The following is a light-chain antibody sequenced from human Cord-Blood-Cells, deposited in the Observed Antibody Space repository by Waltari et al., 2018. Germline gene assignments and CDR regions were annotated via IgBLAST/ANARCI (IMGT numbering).Light chain of an antibody. V-gene: IGLV2-14*01. J-gene: IGLJ2*01. Sequence: QSALTQPASVSGSPGQSITISCTGTSSDVGGYNYVSWYQQHPGKAPKIMIYDVSNRPSGVSNRCSGSKSGTTAAMTISGLQDEAEADYYSRSYTSSSVVFGGGTKLTVL. CDR3: RSYTSSSVV. CDR1: SSDVGGYNY. CDR2: DVS.